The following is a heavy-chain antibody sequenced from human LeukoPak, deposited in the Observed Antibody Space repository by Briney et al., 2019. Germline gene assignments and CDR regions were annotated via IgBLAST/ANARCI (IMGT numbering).Heavy chain of an antibody. J-gene: IGHJ4*02. CDR3: ANEGHPYSYDSSGHISGDN. V-gene: IGHV3-23*01. CDR1: GFTFSSYA. D-gene: IGHD3-22*01. Sequence: GGSLRLSCAASGFTFSSYAMSWARQAPGKGLEWVSAISGSGSGTYYADSVKGRFNISRDNSKNTLYLQMNSLRAEDTAVYYCANEGHPYSYDSSGHISGDNWGQGTLVTVSS. CDR2: ISGSGSGT.